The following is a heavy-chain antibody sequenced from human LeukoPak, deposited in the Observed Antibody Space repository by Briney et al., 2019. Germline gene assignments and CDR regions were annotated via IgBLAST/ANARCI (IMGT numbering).Heavy chain of an antibody. V-gene: IGHV3-33*01. Sequence: GTSLRLSCAASGFTFRNYGMHWVRQAPGKGLEWLAVIYYDGSNKYYGDSVKGRFTISRDNSKNTLYLQLNSLRAEDTAVYYCATASGTYTSTYWGQGTLVTVSS. J-gene: IGHJ4*02. CDR1: GFTFRNYG. D-gene: IGHD1-26*01. CDR2: IYYDGSNK. CDR3: ATASGTYTSTY.